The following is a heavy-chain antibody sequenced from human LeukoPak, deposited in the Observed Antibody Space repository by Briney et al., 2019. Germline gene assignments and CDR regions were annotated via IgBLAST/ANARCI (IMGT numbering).Heavy chain of an antibody. V-gene: IGHV1-69*13. CDR1: GGTFSSYA. CDR3: AGNLGYSSGYYYVFDY. D-gene: IGHD3-22*01. Sequence: SVKVSCKASGGTFSSYAISWVGQAPGQGLEWMGGIIPIFGTANYAQKFQGRVTITADESTSTAYMELSSLRSEDTAVYYCAGNLGYSSGYYYVFDYWGQGTLVTVSS. J-gene: IGHJ4*02. CDR2: IIPIFGTA.